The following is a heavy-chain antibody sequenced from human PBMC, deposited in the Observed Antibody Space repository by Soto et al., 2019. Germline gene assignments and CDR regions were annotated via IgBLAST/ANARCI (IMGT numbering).Heavy chain of an antibody. Sequence: GGSLRLSCAASGFTFSSYAMSWVRQDPGKGLEWVSAISGSGGSTYYADSVKGRFTISRDNSKNTLYLQMNSLRAEDTAVYYCAKVGYSSGWLFDYWGQGTLVTVSS. CDR3: AKVGYSSGWLFDY. D-gene: IGHD6-19*01. CDR2: ISGSGGST. V-gene: IGHV3-23*01. CDR1: GFTFSSYA. J-gene: IGHJ4*02.